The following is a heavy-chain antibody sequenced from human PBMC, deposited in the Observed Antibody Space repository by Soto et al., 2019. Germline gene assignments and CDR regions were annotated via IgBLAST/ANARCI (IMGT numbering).Heavy chain of an antibody. D-gene: IGHD6-13*01. V-gene: IGHV1-18*01. J-gene: IGHJ1*01. CDR1: GYTFTSYG. CDR3: ARDKRRGIAAAGRTPYDD. CDR2: ISAYNGNT. Sequence: ASVKVSCKASGYTFTSYGISWVRQAPGQGLEWMGWISAYNGNTNYAQKLQGRVTMTTDTSTSTAYMELRSLRSDDTAVYYCARDKRRGIAAAGRTPYDDWGQGTLVTVSS.